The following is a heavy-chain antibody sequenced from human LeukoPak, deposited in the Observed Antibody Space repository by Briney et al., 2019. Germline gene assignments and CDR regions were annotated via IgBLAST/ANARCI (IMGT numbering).Heavy chain of an antibody. D-gene: IGHD5-24*01. CDR1: GYTFTSYD. V-gene: IGHV1-8*03. CDR3: ARGPEMATRSGYYFDY. CDR2: MNPNSGNT. Sequence: ASVKVSSKASGYTFTSYDINWVRQATGQGLEWMGWMNPNSGNTGYAQKFQGRVTITRNTSISTAYMELSSLRSEDTAVYYCARGPEMATRSGYYFDYWGQGTLVTVSS. J-gene: IGHJ4*02.